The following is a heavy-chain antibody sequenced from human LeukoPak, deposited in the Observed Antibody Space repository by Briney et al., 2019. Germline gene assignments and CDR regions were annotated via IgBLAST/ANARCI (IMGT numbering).Heavy chain of an antibody. J-gene: IGHJ4*02. D-gene: IGHD2-15*01. CDR3: ARDGSSPRGY. CDR2: ISSSSGYI. V-gene: IGHV3-21*01. Sequence: EGSLRLSCAASGFTFSSYSMNWVRQAPGKGLEWVSSISSSSGYIYYADSVKGRFTISRDNAKNSLYLQMNSLRAEDTAVYYCARDGSSPRGYWGQGTLVTVSS. CDR1: GFTFSSYS.